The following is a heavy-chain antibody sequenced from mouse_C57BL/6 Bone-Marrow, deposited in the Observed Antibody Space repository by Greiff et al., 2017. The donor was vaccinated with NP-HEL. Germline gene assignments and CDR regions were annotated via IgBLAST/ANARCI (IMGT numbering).Heavy chain of an antibody. CDR3: TRNDYDSSYGYAMDY. J-gene: IGHJ4*01. CDR1: GYTFTSYT. D-gene: IGHD1-1*01. V-gene: IGHV1-4*01. Sequence: QVQLQQSGAELARPGASVKMSCKASGYTFTSYTMHWVKQRPGQGLEWIGYINPSSGYTKYNQKFKDKATLTADKSSSTAYMQLSSLTSEDSAVYYCTRNDYDSSYGYAMDYWGQGTSVPVSS. CDR2: INPSSGYT.